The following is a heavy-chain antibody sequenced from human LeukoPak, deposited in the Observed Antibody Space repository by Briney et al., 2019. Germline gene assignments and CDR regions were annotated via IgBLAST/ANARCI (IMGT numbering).Heavy chain of an antibody. CDR2: IYYSGGT. D-gene: IGHD3-22*01. CDR1: GGSFSSTTYY. Sequence: PSETLSLTCTVSGGSFSSTTYYWGWIRQPPGKGLEWIVSIYYSGGTYYNQSLKSRVTISVDTSKNQFSLRLTSVTAADTALYYCARHYYDSSGYYPWYFDYWGQGTLVTVSS. CDR3: ARHYYDSSGYYPWYFDY. J-gene: IGHJ4*02. V-gene: IGHV4-39*01.